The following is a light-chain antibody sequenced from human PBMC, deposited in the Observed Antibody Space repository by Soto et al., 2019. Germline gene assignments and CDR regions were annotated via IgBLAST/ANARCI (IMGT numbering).Light chain of an antibody. CDR2: INSDGSH. V-gene: IGLV4-69*01. CDR3: QSLGTGIQV. J-gene: IGLJ3*02. CDR1: SGHSTYA. Sequence: QLVLTKSPSVSASLGASVKLTCTLSSGHSTYAIAWHQQQPEKGPRFLMKINSDGSHSKGDGFFDRFSGSSSGAERHLTISSLQSEDEADYYCQSLGTGIQVFGGGTKVTVL.